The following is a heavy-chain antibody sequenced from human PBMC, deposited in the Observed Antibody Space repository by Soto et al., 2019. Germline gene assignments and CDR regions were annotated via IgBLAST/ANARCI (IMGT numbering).Heavy chain of an antibody. Sequence: PGGCLRLSCVVSGFTFSDYYMSWLRQAPGKGLEWVSYIVTSSAYTKYADSVKGRFSISRDNAKNSLYLEMNNLRVEDTAVYYCARLRASGWYMGGYLDSWGQGTLVTVSS. J-gene: IGHJ4*02. V-gene: IGHV3-11*06. D-gene: IGHD6-13*01. CDR3: ARLRASGWYMGGYLDS. CDR2: IVTSSAYT. CDR1: GFTFSDYY.